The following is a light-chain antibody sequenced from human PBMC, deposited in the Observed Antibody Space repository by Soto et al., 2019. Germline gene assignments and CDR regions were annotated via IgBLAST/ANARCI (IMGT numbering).Light chain of an antibody. CDR3: QQRYNWPPT. J-gene: IGKJ2*01. CDR2: DTS. V-gene: IGKV3-11*01. Sequence: EIVLSQSPAILSLSPGDRATLSSRATQTVSSFLAWYQQKPGQAPRLLIYDTSNRATGVPARFSASGSGTDFTLTISSLEPEDFAVYFCQQRYNWPPTFGQGTKLEI. CDR1: QTVSSF.